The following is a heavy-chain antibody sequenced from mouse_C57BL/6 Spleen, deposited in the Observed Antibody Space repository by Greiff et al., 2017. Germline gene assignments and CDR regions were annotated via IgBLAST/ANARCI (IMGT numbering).Heavy chain of an antibody. CDR3: AREGDGNFPWFAY. Sequence: QVQLQQSGAELVKPGASVKISCKASGYAFSSYWMTWVKQRPGKGLEWIGQIYPGDGDTNYNGKFKGKATLTADKSSSTAYMLLSSLTSADSAVYFCAREGDGNFPWFAYWGQWTLVTVSA. J-gene: IGHJ3*01. CDR2: IYPGDGDT. V-gene: IGHV1-80*01. CDR1: GYAFSSYW. D-gene: IGHD2-1*01.